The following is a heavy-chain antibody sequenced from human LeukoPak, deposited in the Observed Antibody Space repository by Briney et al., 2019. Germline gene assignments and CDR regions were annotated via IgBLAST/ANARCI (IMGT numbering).Heavy chain of an antibody. CDR2: IYYSGST. CDR1: GGSISSGGYY. CDR3: ARLGSCPTCYYYHGMDV. D-gene: IGHD2-2*01. Sequence: SQTLSLTCTVSGGSISSGGYYWSWIRQHPGKGLEWIGYIYYSGSTYYNPSLKSRVTISVDTSKNQFSLKLSSVTAADTAVYYCARLGSCPTCYYYHGMDVWGQGTTVTVSS. V-gene: IGHV4-31*03. J-gene: IGHJ6*02.